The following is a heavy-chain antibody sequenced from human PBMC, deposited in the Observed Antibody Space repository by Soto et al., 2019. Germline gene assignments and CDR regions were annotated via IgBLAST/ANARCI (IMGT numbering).Heavy chain of an antibody. CDR3: AKDISFDTSAYNY. J-gene: IGHJ4*02. D-gene: IGHD3-22*01. V-gene: IGHV3-23*01. CDR2: LSGDGTTT. CDR1: GFTFSTYG. Sequence: EVQLLESGGGLVQPGGSLRLSCTASGFTFSTYGMSWVRQAPGKGLEWVSSLSGDGTTTYYIDSVKGRFTISRDNSRNTLSLQMNSLRTEETAIYYCAKDISFDTSAYNYWGQGILVAVSS.